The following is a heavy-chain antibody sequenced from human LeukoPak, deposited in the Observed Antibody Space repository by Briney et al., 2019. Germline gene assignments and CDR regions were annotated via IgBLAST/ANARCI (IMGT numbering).Heavy chain of an antibody. CDR3: GRRAVSIDAFDI. V-gene: IGHV1-46*01. Sequence: EASVTLSRTASGYAFTSYCMHWVRHRPAPGLERMGIINPSGGSTSYAQKFQGRVTMTSATSTSTVYMELSSLRSEDTAVYYCGRRAVSIDAFDIWGEGTMVTVSS. J-gene: IGHJ3*02. CDR1: GYAFTSYC. CDR2: INPSGGST. D-gene: IGHD6-25*01.